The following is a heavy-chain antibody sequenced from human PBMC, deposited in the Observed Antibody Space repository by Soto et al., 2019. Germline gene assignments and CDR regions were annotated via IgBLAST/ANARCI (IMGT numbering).Heavy chain of an antibody. CDR3: ARRHLAVAVSPWFDP. V-gene: IGHV2-26*01. D-gene: IGHD6-19*01. Sequence: QVTLKESGPVLVKPTETLTLRCTVSGLSITDSEMGVSWIRQPPGQPLEWLAHIDSSGEKAYRTFLKSRPAISKDTPKSQIVLTMTNMDPADTATYYCARRHLAVAVSPWFDPWGQGIPVTVSS. CDR2: IDSSGEK. J-gene: IGHJ5*02. CDR1: GLSITDSEMG.